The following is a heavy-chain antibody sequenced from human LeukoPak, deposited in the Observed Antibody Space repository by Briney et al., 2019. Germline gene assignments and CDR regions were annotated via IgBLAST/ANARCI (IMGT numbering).Heavy chain of an antibody. Sequence: ETLSLTCTVSGDSINSSDYYWGWIRQPPGKGLEWIGTVYYTGSTYYKPSLKSRLTISVDRSKNHFSLKMNSVTAADTGVYYCARHGNWDPFDYWGQGILVTVSS. CDR2: VYYTGST. D-gene: IGHD7-27*01. J-gene: IGHJ4*02. V-gene: IGHV4-39*01. CDR3: ARHGNWDPFDY. CDR1: GDSINSSDYY.